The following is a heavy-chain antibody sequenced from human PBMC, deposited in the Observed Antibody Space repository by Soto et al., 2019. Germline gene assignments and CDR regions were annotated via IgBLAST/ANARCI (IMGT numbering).Heavy chain of an antibody. Sequence: GGSLRLSYAASGFTFSSYAMTWVRQAPGKGLEWVSYISSSSSYTNYADSVKGRFTISRDNAKNSLYLQMNSLRAEDTAVYYCARDKRDLRFLEWSYYFDYWGQGTLVTVSS. J-gene: IGHJ4*02. CDR3: ARDKRDLRFLEWSYYFDY. CDR2: ISSSSSYT. CDR1: GFTFSSYA. D-gene: IGHD3-3*01. V-gene: IGHV3-21*05.